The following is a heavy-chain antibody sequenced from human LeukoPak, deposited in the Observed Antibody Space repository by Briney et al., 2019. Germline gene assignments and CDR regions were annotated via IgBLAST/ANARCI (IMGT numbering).Heavy chain of an antibody. CDR2: ISGGGGST. D-gene: IGHD6-6*01. CDR1: GFTFSSYA. J-gene: IGHJ4*02. Sequence: GGSLRLSCAASGFTFSSYAMSWVRQAPGKGLEWVSVISGGGGSTYYADSVKGRFTISRDNSKDSLYLQVNSLRAEDTAVYYCAKGTSSSSPYYFDSWGRGTLVTVSS. CDR3: AKGTSSSSPYYFDS. V-gene: IGHV3-23*01.